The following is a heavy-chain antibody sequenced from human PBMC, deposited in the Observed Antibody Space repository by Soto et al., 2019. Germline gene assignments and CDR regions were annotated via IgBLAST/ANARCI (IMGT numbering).Heavy chain of an antibody. CDR2: IKQDGSEQ. CDR1: GFTFSNFW. V-gene: IGHV3-7*01. J-gene: IGHJ4*02. CDR3: ARNRDHAFDY. Sequence: GGSLRLSCAASGFTFSNFWMSWVRQAPGEGLEWVAIIKQDGSEQHYMDSVKGRFTISRDNAKNSLYLQMNSLRTEDAAVYYCARNRDHAFDYWGRGTLVTVSS.